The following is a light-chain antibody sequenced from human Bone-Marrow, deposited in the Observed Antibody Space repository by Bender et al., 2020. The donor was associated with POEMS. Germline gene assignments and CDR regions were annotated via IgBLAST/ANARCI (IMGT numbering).Light chain of an antibody. V-gene: IGLV3-21*02. CDR2: DDT. CDR3: HVWDSGSDHVV. J-gene: IGLJ2*01. Sequence: SYVLTQPPSVSVAPGQTARITCGGNEIGRKSGHWYQQKPGQAPVLVVHDDTDRPSGIPERFSGSNSGSTATLTISRVEAGDEADYYCHVWDSGSDHVVFGGGTKLTVL. CDR1: EIGRKS.